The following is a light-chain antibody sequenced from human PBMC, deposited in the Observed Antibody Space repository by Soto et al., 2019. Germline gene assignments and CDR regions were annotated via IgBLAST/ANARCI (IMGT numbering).Light chain of an antibody. CDR3: SSYTSSSTSYVV. J-gene: IGLJ2*01. V-gene: IGLV2-14*01. CDR2: DVS. Sequence: QPASVSGSPGQSITISCTGTSSDVGGYNYVSWYQQHPGKAPKLMIYDVSNRPSGVSNRFSGSKSGNTASLTISGLQAEDEADYYCSSYTSSSTSYVVFGGGTKLTVL. CDR1: SSDVGGYNY.